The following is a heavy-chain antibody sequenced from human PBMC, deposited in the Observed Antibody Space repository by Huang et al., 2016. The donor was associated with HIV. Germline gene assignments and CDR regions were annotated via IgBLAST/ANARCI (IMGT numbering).Heavy chain of an antibody. D-gene: IGHD3-22*01. CDR2: INTNPGNP. V-gene: IGHV7-4-1*02. CDR3: ARDYYDSRGYDIHAVVDY. Sequence: QVQLVQSGSELRKPGASVKVSCQASGYTFTRYAMNWVRQAPGQGIEWMVWINTNPGNPTYAQAFTGRFVLSLDTSVSTAYLQSSSLEAEDTAVYYCARDYYDSRGYDIHAVVDYWGQGTLVTVSS. J-gene: IGHJ4*02. CDR1: GYTFTRYA.